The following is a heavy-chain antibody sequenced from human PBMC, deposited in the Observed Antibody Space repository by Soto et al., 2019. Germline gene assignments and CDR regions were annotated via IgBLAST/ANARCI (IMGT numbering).Heavy chain of an antibody. CDR2: ISADGSDT. D-gene: IGHD6-13*01. CDR3: AKDLGSSSSSAPNHY. CDR1: GFTLSNDL. J-gene: IGHJ4*02. Sequence: LRLSCSASGFTLSNDLVHWVRQSPGKGLVWVSRISADGSDTAYADSVKGRFSISRDNARNTVYLQMSSLRVDDTAVYYCAKDLGSSSSSAPNHYWGQGTLVTVSS. V-gene: IGHV3-74*01.